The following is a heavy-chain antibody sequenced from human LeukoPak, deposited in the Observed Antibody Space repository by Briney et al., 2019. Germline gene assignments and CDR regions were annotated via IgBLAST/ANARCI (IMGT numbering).Heavy chain of an antibody. Sequence: SETLSLTCTVSGVSISNDYWSWIRHPPGKGLEWIGYIYYSGTTNYNPSPKSRVTMSVDTSKNQFSLKLSSVTAADTAVYYCARLRPVNWFDPWGQGTLVTVSS. V-gene: IGHV4-59*08. J-gene: IGHJ5*02. CDR3: ARLRPVNWFDP. CDR2: IYYSGTT. CDR1: GVSISNDY.